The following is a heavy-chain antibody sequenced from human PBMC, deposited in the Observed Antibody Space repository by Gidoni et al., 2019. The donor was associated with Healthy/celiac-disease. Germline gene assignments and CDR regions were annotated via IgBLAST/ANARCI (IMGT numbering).Heavy chain of an antibody. CDR2: ISSSSSYI. V-gene: IGHV3-21*01. CDR3: ARDNDRDSGYDWADDYGMDV. CDR1: GFTFRSYS. D-gene: IGHD5-12*01. J-gene: IGHJ6*02. Sequence: EVQLVESGGGLVKPGGSLRLSGAASGFTFRSYSVHWVRQAPGKGLEWVSSISSSSSYIYDAGSGNGRFTISRDNAKIVLYRQMNSLRAEDTAVYYCARDNDRDSGYDWADDYGMDVWGQGTTVTVSS.